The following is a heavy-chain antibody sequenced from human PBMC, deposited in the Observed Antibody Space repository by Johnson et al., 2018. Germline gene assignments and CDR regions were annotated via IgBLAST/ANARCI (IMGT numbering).Heavy chain of an antibody. CDR2: IIPIFGTA. V-gene: IGHV1-69*12. J-gene: IGHJ3*02. D-gene: IGHD5-18*01. CDR1: GGTFSSYA. CDR3: AGGEGDIAMVTGDAFGI. Sequence: QVQLVQSGAEVKKPGSSVKVSCKASGGTFSSYAISWVRQAPGQGLEWMGGIIPIFGTANYAQKFQGRVTITADESTSTAYMELSSLGSEDTAVDYCAGGEGDIAMVTGDAFGIWGQGTMVTVSS.